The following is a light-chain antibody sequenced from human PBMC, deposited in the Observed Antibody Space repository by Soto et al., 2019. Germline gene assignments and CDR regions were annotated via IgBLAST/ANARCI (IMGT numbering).Light chain of an antibody. Sequence: GDRVTITCRASQSINSWLAWYQQKPGKAPKLLIFDASSLESGAPSRFNGGGSGTEFTLTISSLQPDDFATYYCLQYSTYSQTFGQGTKVEIK. CDR3: LQYSTYSQT. J-gene: IGKJ1*01. V-gene: IGKV1-5*01. CDR1: QSINSW. CDR2: DAS.